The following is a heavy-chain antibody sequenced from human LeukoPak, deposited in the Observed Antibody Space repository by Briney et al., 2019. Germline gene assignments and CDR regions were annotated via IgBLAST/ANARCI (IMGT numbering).Heavy chain of an antibody. CDR1: DIFITSCY. CDR2: FYYTGST. Sequence: SEIMISTCTVADIFITSCYWSGARKSPGRGLEWSGYFYYTGSTNYSPSLKSRVTISVDTSKSHFSLKLSSVNAADTAAYYCASRNSSGWYNWFDPWGQGTLVTVSS. V-gene: IGHV4-59*08. CDR3: ASRNSSGWYNWFDP. J-gene: IGHJ5*02. D-gene: IGHD6-19*01.